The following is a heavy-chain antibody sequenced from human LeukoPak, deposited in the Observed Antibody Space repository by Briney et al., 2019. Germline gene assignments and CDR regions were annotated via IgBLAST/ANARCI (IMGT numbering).Heavy chain of an antibody. CDR1: GFTFSSYA. D-gene: IGHD2-2*01. J-gene: IGHJ6*03. CDR3: AKDQKLHYSSTSCYYYYYMDV. V-gene: IGHV3-23*01. CDR2: ISGSGGST. Sequence: PGGSLRLSCAASGFTFSSYAMSWVRQAPGKGLEWVSAISGSGGSTYYADSVKGRFTISRDNSKNTLYLQMNSLRAEDTAVYYCAKDQKLHYSSTSCYYYYYMDVWGKGTTVTVSS.